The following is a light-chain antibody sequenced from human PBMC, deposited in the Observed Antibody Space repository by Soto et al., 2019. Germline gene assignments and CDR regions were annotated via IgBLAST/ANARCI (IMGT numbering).Light chain of an antibody. Sequence: DIVITDAQLKLPITPREPAALSCRASQCLLHSNGYNYLDWYLQKPGQSPQLLIYLGSNRASGVPDRFSGSGSGTDFTLKISRVEAEDVGVYYCMQALQTQLTFGGGTKVDIK. J-gene: IGKJ4*01. CDR2: LGS. CDR1: QCLLHSNGYNY. V-gene: IGKV2-28*01. CDR3: MQALQTQLT.